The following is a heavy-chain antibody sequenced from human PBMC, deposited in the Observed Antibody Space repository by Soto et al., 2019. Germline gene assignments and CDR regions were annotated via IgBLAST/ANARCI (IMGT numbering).Heavy chain of an antibody. Sequence: SVKVSCKASGGNFSSAAISWVRQAPGQGLEWLGGIIPLFTAANYAQSFQGRVTITADESTTTAYMELGSLKSEDTAVYYCARGSDYYTGYFYFWG. CDR1: GGNFSSAA. V-gene: IGHV1-69*13. CDR2: IIPLFTAA. CDR3: ARGSDYYTGYFYF. J-gene: IGHJ4*03. D-gene: IGHD3-3*01.